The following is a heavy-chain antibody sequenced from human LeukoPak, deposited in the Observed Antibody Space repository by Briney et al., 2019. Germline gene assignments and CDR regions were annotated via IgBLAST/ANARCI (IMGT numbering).Heavy chain of an antibody. V-gene: IGHV3-23*01. Sequence: GGSLRLSCAASGFTFSSYAMSWVRQAPGKGLEWVSAISGSGGSTYYADSVKGRFTISRDNSKNTLYLQMNSLRAEDTVVYYCAKITYYYDSSGYWAFDYWGQGTLVTVSS. D-gene: IGHD3-22*01. CDR2: ISGSGGST. J-gene: IGHJ4*02. CDR3: AKITYYYDSSGYWAFDY. CDR1: GFTFSSYA.